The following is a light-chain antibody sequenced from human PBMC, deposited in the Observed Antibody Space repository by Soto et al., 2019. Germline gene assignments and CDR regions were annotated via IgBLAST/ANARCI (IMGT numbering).Light chain of an antibody. Sequence: QSVLTQPPSVSGAPGQRVTISCTGSSSNIGAGYDVHWYQQVPGTVPKLLIYGNSNRPSGVPDRFSASKSGASAPLAITGLQAEDEADYYCQSYDSTLSASVFGTGTKVTVL. CDR2: GNS. V-gene: IGLV1-40*01. J-gene: IGLJ1*01. CDR1: SSNIGAGYD. CDR3: QSYDSTLSASV.